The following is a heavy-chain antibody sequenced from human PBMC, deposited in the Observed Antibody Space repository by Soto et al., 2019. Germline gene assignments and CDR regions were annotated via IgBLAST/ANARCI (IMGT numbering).Heavy chain of an antibody. CDR2: ISSSSSYI. D-gene: IGHD3-16*02. CDR1: GFTFSSYC. CDR3: ARDYDPAKGFYDYIWGSYRSFDY. J-gene: IGHJ4*02. Sequence: GGSLRLSCAASGFTFSSYCMNWVRQAPGKGLEWVSSISSSSSYIYYADSVKGRFTISRDNAKNSLYLQMNSLRAEDTAVYYCARDYDPAKGFYDYIWGSYRSFDYWGQGTLVTVSS. V-gene: IGHV3-21*01.